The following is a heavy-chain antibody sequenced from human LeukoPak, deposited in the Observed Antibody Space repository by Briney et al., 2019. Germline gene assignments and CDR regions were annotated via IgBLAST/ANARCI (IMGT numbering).Heavy chain of an antibody. CDR3: GKTTVGYSSGQKPAWPVDY. V-gene: IGHV3-23*01. D-gene: IGHD5-18*01. Sequence: QPGGSLRLSCEASGFTFGSHAMYWLRQAPEKGLEWVAGIFGSGGSPHYADSVKGRFTISRDNSRNTVYLQINSLRADDTAVYYCGKTTVGYSSGQKPAWPVDYWGQGTLVTVSS. CDR1: GFTFGSHA. J-gene: IGHJ4*02. CDR2: IFGSGGSP.